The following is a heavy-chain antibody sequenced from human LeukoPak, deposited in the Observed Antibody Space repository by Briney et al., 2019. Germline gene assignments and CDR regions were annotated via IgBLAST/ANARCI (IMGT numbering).Heavy chain of an antibody. CDR2: IIPIFGTA. V-gene: IGHV1-69*05. CDR1: GGTFSSYA. D-gene: IGHD3-22*01. Sequence: SVKVSCKASGGTFSSYAISWVRQAPGQGLGWMGRIIPIFGTANYAQKFQGRVTITTDESTSTAYMELSSLRSEDTAVYYCARGLNYYDSSGYYGSYYYYIDVWGKGTTVTVSS. J-gene: IGHJ6*03. CDR3: ARGLNYYDSSGYYGSYYYYIDV.